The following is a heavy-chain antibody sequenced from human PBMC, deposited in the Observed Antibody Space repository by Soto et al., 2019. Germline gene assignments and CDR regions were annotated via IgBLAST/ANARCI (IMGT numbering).Heavy chain of an antibody. CDR1: GYTFTSYA. J-gene: IGHJ4*02. CDR3: ARGWFGEFVDYFDY. CDR2: INAGNGNT. Sequence: ASVKVSCKASGYTFTSYAMHWVRQAPGQRLEWMGWINAGNGNTKYSQKFQGRVTITRDTSTSTAYMELRSLRSDDTAVYYCARGWFGEFVDYFDYWGQGTLVTVSS. D-gene: IGHD3-10*01. V-gene: IGHV1-3*01.